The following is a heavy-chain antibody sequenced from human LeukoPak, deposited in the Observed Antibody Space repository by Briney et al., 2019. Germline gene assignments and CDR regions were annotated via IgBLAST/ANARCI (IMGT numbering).Heavy chain of an antibody. Sequence: GGSLRLSCAASGFSFTSYAMSWVRQAPGKGLEWVSGINGGGDKTYYRDSVKGRITISRDNSKNTLYLQMNSLRAEDTAIYYCAKSRGSTLFDYWGQGTLVTVSS. J-gene: IGHJ4*02. CDR2: INGGGDKT. V-gene: IGHV3-23*01. D-gene: IGHD1-26*01. CDR3: AKSRGSTLFDY. CDR1: GFSFTSYA.